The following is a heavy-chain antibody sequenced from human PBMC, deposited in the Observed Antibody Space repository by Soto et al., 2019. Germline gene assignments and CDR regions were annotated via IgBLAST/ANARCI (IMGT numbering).Heavy chain of an antibody. D-gene: IGHD6-6*01. J-gene: IGHJ5*02. Sequence: SETLSLTCTVSGGAITGGSFHWGGIRQPPGKGLEWIGSIYYSGSTYYSPSLKSRVTISVDTSKNQFSLKLSSVTAADTAVYYCARREMAARNDWWFEPRGQGIRVNVSS. CDR1: GGAITGGSFH. CDR3: ARREMAARNDWWFEP. V-gene: IGHV4-39*01. CDR2: IYYSGST.